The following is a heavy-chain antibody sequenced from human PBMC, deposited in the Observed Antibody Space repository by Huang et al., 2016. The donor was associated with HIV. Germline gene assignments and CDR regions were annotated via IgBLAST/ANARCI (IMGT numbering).Heavy chain of an antibody. CDR2: MNPNTGNT. Sequence: QVHLVQSGAEVKKPGASVKVSCKASGYTFTNYDINWVRQAPGRGVVGRGWMNPNTGNTGLAQSFQGRVTMTRKTSITTAYMELTSLTSEDTAVYYCARSAYGDLDYWGLGTLVIVSS. V-gene: IGHV1-8*02. CDR3: ARSAYGDLDY. D-gene: IGHD4-17*01. J-gene: IGHJ4*02. CDR1: GYTFTNYD.